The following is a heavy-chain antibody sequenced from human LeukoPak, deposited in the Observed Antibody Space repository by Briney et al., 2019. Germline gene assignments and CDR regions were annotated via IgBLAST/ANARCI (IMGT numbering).Heavy chain of an antibody. CDR3: ARAPEWGKSNYYYYMDV. J-gene: IGHJ6*03. CDR1: GYTFTGYF. Sequence: ASVKISCKASGYTFTGYFMHWVRQAPGQGLEWMGWINPNSGGTNSAQKFQGRVTMTRNTSISTAYMELSSLRSEDTATYYCARAPEWGKSNYYYYMDVWGKGTTVTVSS. D-gene: IGHD1-26*01. V-gene: IGHV1-2*02. CDR2: INPNSGGT.